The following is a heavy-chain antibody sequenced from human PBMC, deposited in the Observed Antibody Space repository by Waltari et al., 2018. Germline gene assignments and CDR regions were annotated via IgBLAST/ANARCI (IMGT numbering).Heavy chain of an antibody. D-gene: IGHD3-3*01. CDR2: INHSGST. Sequence: QVQLQQWGAGLLKPSETLSLTCAVYGGSLSGYYWSWISQPPGKGLEWIGEINHSGSTNYNPSLKSRVTRSVDTSKNQFSLKLSSVTAADTAVYYCARSSGGVWSGFQKLGYYYYGMDVWGQGTTVTVSS. J-gene: IGHJ6*02. CDR3: ARSSGGVWSGFQKLGYYYYGMDV. CDR1: GGSLSGYY. V-gene: IGHV4-34*01.